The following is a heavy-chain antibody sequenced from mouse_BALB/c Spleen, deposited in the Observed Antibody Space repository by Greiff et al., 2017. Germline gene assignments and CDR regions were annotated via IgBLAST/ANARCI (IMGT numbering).Heavy chain of an antibody. Sequence: DVKLVESGGGLVKPGGSLKLSCAASGFTFSSYAMSWVRQTPEKRLEWVASISSGGSTYYPDSVKGRFTISRDNARNILYLQMSSLRSEDTAMYYCARGAAVVAKDYWGQGTSVTVSS. CDR3: ARGAAVVAKDY. J-gene: IGHJ4*01. CDR2: ISSGGST. V-gene: IGHV5-6-5*01. D-gene: IGHD1-1*01. CDR1: GFTFSSYA.